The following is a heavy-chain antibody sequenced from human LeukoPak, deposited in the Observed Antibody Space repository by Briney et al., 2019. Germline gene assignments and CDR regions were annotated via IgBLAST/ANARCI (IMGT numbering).Heavy chain of an antibody. CDR1: GFVFSDYY. D-gene: IGHD3-10*02. J-gene: IGHJ4*02. V-gene: IGHV3-11*06. Sequence: GSLRLSCTASGFVFSDYYMTWIRQPPGTGLEWLSYISTTSAYTNYADSVRGRFTISRDNAKNSLYLQMNSLRAEDTAVYYCARASRQRVRYFDYWGEGTVVTVSS. CDR3: ARASRQRVRYFDY. CDR2: ISTTSAYT.